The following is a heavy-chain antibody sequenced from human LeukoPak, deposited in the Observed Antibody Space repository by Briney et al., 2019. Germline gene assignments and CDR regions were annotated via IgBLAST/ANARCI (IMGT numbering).Heavy chain of an antibody. CDR3: ARDRSGYSGYYFDS. D-gene: IGHD3-22*01. J-gene: IGHJ4*02. CDR1: GGSFSHHY. CDR2: ISDSGNS. V-gene: IGHV4-59*11. Sequence: PSETLSLTCTVSGGSFSHHYWSWIRQPPGKGLEWIGYISDSGNSNYSPSLKTRVTVSLDTSRNQFSLKLTSGTAADTAVYYCARDRSGYSGYYFDSWGQGTLITVSS.